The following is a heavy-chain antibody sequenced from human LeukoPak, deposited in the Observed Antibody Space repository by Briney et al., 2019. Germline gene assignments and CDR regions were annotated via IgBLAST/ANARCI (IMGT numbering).Heavy chain of an antibody. D-gene: IGHD3-22*01. CDR3: AKAATMIVVVITSPSWFDP. CDR2: LSSDNYTI. J-gene: IGHJ5*02. CDR1: GITFSSYS. V-gene: IGHV3-48*01. Sequence: GGSLRLSCAASGITFSSYSMNWVRQAPGKGLEWISYLSSDNYTIYYADSVKGRFIISRDNAKDSLYLQMNSLRAEDTAVYYCAKAATMIVVVITSPSWFDPWGQGTLVTVSS.